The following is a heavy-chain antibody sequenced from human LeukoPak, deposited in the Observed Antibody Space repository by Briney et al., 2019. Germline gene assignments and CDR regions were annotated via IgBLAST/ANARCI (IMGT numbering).Heavy chain of an antibody. Sequence: PGGSLRLSCAASGFTFSSYWISWVRQAPGKGLEWVANIKQDGSEKYYVDSVKGRFTISRDNAKNSLYLQMNSLRAEDTAVYYCARDTIFGADYFDYWGQGTLVTVSS. CDR2: IKQDGSEK. CDR1: GFTFSSYW. J-gene: IGHJ4*02. V-gene: IGHV3-7*01. D-gene: IGHD3-3*01. CDR3: ARDTIFGADYFDY.